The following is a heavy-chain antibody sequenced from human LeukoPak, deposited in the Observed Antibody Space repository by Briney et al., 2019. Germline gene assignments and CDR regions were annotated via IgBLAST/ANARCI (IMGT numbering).Heavy chain of an antibody. CDR1: GCTVSGYY. J-gene: IGHJ4*02. CDR2: LHCGGYS. D-gene: IGHD3-22*01. CDR3: GKSAYSSLLGDY. Sequence: GGSLRLSCAASGCTVSGYYMTWVRQAPGKGLEWVAVLHCGGYSYYTHAVKGRFTISRDTSKNTLYLQMNTLKPEDTAVDYWGKSAYSSLLGDYWGGGTL. V-gene: IGHV3-66*02.